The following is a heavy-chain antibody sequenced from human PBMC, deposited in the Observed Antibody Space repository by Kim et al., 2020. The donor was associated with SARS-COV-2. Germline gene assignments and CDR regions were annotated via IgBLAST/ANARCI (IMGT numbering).Heavy chain of an antibody. CDR1: GFTFSSYG. V-gene: IGHV3-30*18. CDR3: AKEDSSGWYPSWYFDL. Sequence: GGSLRLSCAASGFTFSSYGMHWVRQAPGKGLEWVAVISYDGSNKYYADSVKGRFTISRDNSKNTLYLQMNSLRAEDTAVYYCAKEDSSGWYPSWYFDLWGRCTLVTVSS. CDR2: ISYDGSNK. J-gene: IGHJ2*01. D-gene: IGHD6-19*01.